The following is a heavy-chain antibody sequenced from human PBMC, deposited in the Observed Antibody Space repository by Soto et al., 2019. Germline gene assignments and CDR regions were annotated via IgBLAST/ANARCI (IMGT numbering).Heavy chain of an antibody. CDR2: IYYSGST. V-gene: IGHV4-31*03. D-gene: IGHD1-1*01. Sequence: TLSLTFTVSGCSISSGGYYWSWIRQHPGKGLEWIGYIYYSGSTYYNPSLKSRVTISVDTSKNQFSLKLSSVTAADTAVYYCARERDGTTTGYDAFDIWGQGSMVTVSS. CDR1: GCSISSGGYY. CDR3: ARERDGTTTGYDAFDI. J-gene: IGHJ3*02.